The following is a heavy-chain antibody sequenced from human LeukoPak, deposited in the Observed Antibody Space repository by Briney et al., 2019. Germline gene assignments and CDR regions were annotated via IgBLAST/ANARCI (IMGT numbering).Heavy chain of an antibody. D-gene: IGHD6-25*01. CDR1: GLTFSSYG. J-gene: IGHJ4*02. V-gene: IGHV3-30*02. CDR2: IRYDGSNK. CDR3: AKDAQQRPQYYFDY. Sequence: GGSLRLSCAASGLTFSSYGMHWVRQAPGKGLEWVAFIRYDGSNKYYADSVKGRFTISRDNSKNTLYLQMNSLRAEDTAVYYCAKDAQQRPQYYFDYWGQGTLVTVSS.